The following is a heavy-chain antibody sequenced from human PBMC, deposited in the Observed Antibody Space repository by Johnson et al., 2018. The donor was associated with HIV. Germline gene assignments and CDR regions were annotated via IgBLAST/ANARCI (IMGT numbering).Heavy chain of an antibody. CDR3: ARDTTSGLDGSSWDGAYPYDACDV. V-gene: IGHV3-30*04. CDR1: GFTFSSYA. CDR2: ISYDGSDK. J-gene: IGHJ3*01. D-gene: IGHD6-13*01. Sequence: QVQLVESGGGLVQPGGSLRLSCAASGFTFSSYAMHWVRQAPDKGLEWVAVISYDGSDKYYADSVKGRFTISRDSSKNTLYLQMNSLIAEDTAVYYCARDTTSGLDGSSWDGAYPYDACDVWGHGTMVIVSA.